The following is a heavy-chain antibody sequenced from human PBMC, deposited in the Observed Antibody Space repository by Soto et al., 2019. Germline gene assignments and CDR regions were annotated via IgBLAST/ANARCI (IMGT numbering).Heavy chain of an antibody. Sequence: PGGSLTLSCASSGFTFSTYTMNWVRQSPGKGLEWVSSINGRGNYIYYAESVKGRFTISRDNAKNSLYLQMDRLRAEDTALYYCVREDGKVGTTSAFDYWGLGALVT. V-gene: IGHV3-21*01. J-gene: IGHJ4*02. D-gene: IGHD1-26*01. CDR3: VREDGKVGTTSAFDY. CDR2: INGRGNYI. CDR1: GFTFSTYT.